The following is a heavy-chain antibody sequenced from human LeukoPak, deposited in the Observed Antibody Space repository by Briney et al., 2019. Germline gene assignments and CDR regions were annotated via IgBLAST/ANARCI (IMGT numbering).Heavy chain of an antibody. J-gene: IGHJ3*02. CDR3: ARVVGAFDI. Sequence: GGSLRLSCAASGFTFSNYAMNWVRQAPGKGLEWVSYISSSGSTIYYADSVKGRFTISRDNAENSLYLQMNSLRAEDTAFYYCARVVGAFDIWGQGTMVTVSS. CDR1: GFTFSNYA. CDR2: ISSSGSTI. V-gene: IGHV3-48*03. D-gene: IGHD2-15*01.